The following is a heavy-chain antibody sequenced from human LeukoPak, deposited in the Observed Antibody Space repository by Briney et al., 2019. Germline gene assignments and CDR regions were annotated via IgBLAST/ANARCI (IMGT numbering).Heavy chain of an antibody. CDR1: GFTFSSYA. J-gene: IGHJ4*02. CDR3: AKAEGITMIVVVITPFDY. Sequence: GGSLRLSCAASGFTFSSYAMSWVRQAPGKGLEWVSAISGSGGGTYYADSVKGRFTISRDNSKNTLYLQMNSLRAEDTAVYYCAKAEGITMIVVVITPFDYWGQGTLGTVSS. D-gene: IGHD3-22*01. CDR2: ISGSGGGT. V-gene: IGHV3-23*01.